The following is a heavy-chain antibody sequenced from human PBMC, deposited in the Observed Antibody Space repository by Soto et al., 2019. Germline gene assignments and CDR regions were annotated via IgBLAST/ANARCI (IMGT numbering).Heavy chain of an antibody. CDR2: VTGSGRST. Sequence: EVQLLESGGGLVQPGGSLRLSCVASGFTFDSHAMTWVRQAPGKGLEWVSTVTGSGRSTYYGDSVKGRFTISRDKSKNTMSLHMNILRAEETAVYYCAKNEAYYDFWGASDWVDSCGQGTLFTVSS. D-gene: IGHD3-3*01. CDR3: AKNEAYYDFWGASDWVDS. V-gene: IGHV3-23*01. J-gene: IGHJ5*01. CDR1: GFTFDSHA.